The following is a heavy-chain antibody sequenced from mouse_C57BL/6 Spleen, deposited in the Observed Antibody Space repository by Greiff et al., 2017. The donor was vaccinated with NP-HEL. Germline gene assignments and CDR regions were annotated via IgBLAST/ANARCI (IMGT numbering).Heavy chain of an antibody. CDR2: INPYNGGT. Sequence: EVQLQQSGPVLVKPGASVKMSCKASGYTFTDYYMNWVKQSHGKSLEWIGVINPYNGGTSYNQKFKGKATLTVDKSSSTAYMELNSLTSEDSAVYYCARSDSNYPLDYWGQGTTLTVSS. V-gene: IGHV1-19*01. CDR1: GYTFTDYY. J-gene: IGHJ2*01. CDR3: ARSDSNYPLDY. D-gene: IGHD2-5*01.